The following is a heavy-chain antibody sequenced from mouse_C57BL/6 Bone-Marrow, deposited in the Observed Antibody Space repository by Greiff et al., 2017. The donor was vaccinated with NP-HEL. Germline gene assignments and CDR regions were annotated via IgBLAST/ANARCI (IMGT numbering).Heavy chain of an antibody. V-gene: IGHV1-76*01. J-gene: IGHJ2*01. CDR3: AVGWLLNDY. Sequence: VQLQQSGAELVRPGASVKLSCKASGYTFTDYYINWVKQRPGQGLEWIARIYPGSGNTYYNEKFKGKATLTAEKSSSTAYMQLSSLTSEDSAVYFCAVGWLLNDYWGQGTTLTVSS. CDR1: GYTFTDYY. D-gene: IGHD2-3*01. CDR2: IYPGSGNT.